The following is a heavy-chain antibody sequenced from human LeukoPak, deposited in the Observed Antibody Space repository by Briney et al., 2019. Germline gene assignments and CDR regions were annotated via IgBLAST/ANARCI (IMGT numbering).Heavy chain of an antibody. Sequence: GGSLRLSCAASGFTFSSYAMSWVRQAPGKGLEWVSAISGSGGSTYYADSVKGRFTISRDNSKNTLYVQMNSLRAEDTAVYYCAKDPYSGSYFDYWGQGTLVTVSS. CDR2: ISGSGGST. V-gene: IGHV3-23*01. CDR3: AKDPYSGSYFDY. D-gene: IGHD1-26*01. J-gene: IGHJ4*02. CDR1: GFTFSSYA.